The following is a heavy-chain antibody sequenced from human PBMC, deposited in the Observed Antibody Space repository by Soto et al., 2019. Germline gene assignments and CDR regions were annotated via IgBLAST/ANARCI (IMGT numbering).Heavy chain of an antibody. V-gene: IGHV4-38-2*02. Sequence: SETLSLTCPVSGFFISRGNYWGWIRKPPGKGLEWIGSLCHGGNTYYNPSVKGRVTISVDMSKNQFSLKLNSVTAADTAVYYCARARWYDAFDVWGQGTVVTVSS. D-gene: IGHD2-15*01. CDR3: ARARWYDAFDV. CDR2: LCHGGNT. CDR1: GFFISRGNY. J-gene: IGHJ3*01.